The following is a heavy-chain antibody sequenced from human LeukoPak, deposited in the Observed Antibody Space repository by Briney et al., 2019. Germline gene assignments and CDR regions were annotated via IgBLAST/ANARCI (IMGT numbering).Heavy chain of an antibody. Sequence: SETLSLTCTVSGGSISSSSYYWGWIRQPPGKGLEWIGSIYYSGSTYYNPSLKSRVTISVDTSKNQFSLKLSSVTAADTAVYYCARDPLNDYVGAFDIWGQGTMVTVSS. CDR2: IYYSGST. CDR3: ARDPLNDYVGAFDI. J-gene: IGHJ3*02. D-gene: IGHD4-23*01. CDR1: GGSISSSSYY. V-gene: IGHV4-39*07.